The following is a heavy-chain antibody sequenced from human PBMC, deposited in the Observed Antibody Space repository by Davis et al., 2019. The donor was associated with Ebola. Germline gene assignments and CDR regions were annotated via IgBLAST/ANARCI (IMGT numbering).Heavy chain of an antibody. J-gene: IGHJ4*02. CDR2: LDSGATT. Sequence: GESLKISCAVSGFAVSTNHMSWVRQAPGEGLEWVSVLDSGATTNYADSVKGRFTISRDNSRNTVYLQMNSLRAEDTAVYYCARVRAPYYFDYWGQGTLVTVSS. CDR3: ARVRAPYYFDY. CDR1: GFAVSTNH. V-gene: IGHV3-53*01.